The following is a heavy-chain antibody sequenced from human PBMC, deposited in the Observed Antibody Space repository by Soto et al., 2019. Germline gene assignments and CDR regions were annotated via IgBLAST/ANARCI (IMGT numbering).Heavy chain of an antibody. CDR2: ISGSGGST. CDR3: AKLGGYCSGGRCYFDAFDI. J-gene: IGHJ3*02. CDR1: GFPFSSYA. D-gene: IGHD2-15*01. V-gene: IGHV3-23*01. Sequence: GGSLRLSCAASGFPFSSYAMSWVRQAPGRGLEWVSAISGSGGSTYYADSVKGRFTISRDNSKNTLYLQMNSLRAEDTAVYYCAKLGGYCSGGRCYFDAFDIRGQGTMVTVSS.